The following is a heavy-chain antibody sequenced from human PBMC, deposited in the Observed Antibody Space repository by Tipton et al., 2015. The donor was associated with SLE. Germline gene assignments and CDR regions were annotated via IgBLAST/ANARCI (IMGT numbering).Heavy chain of an antibody. D-gene: IGHD2-21*02. Sequence: RSLRLSCTASGFTFGYYAVTWVRQAPGKGLEWVGFIRSQSYGGTTYYAASVEGRFTFSRDDSESIAYLQMNSLTTEDTALYYCTMGEGDFYFEYWGQGTLVTVSS. CDR3: TMGEGDFYFEY. V-gene: IGHV3-49*04. CDR2: IRSQSYGGTT. CDR1: GFTFGYYA. J-gene: IGHJ4*02.